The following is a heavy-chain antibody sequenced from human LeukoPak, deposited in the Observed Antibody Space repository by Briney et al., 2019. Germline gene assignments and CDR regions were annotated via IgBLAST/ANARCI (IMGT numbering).Heavy chain of an antibody. D-gene: IGHD5/OR15-5a*01. V-gene: IGHV4-38-2*02. J-gene: IGHJ4*02. CDR3: AGQYTVYDPFDQ. CDR1: DYSISSGYY. Sequence: SETLSLTCSVSDYSISSGYYWGWIRQPPGKGLEWIGSMYHSGDTYYNPSLKSRVTISVDTSKNQFSLKLSSVTAADTAIYYCAGQYTVYDPFDQWGQGTLVTVSS. CDR2: MYHSGDT.